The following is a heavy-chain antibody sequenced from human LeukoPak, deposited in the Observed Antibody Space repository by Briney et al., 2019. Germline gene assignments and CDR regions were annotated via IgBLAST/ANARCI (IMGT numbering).Heavy chain of an antibody. V-gene: IGHV4-59*02. CDR3: ARDRGVVVTARRDWYFDL. D-gene: IGHD2-21*02. CDR1: GGSVNSYY. J-gene: IGHJ2*01. Sequence: SETLSLTCTVSGGSVNSYYWSWIRQSPGKGLEWIGSIYYSGSTNYNPSLKSRVTISVDTSKNQFSLKLSSVTAADTAVYYCARDRGVVVTARRDWYFDLWGRGTLVTVSS. CDR2: IYYSGST.